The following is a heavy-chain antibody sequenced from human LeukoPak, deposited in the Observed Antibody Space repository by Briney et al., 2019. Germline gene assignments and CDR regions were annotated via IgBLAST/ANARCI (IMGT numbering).Heavy chain of an antibody. J-gene: IGHJ4*02. CDR1: GFTFSSYS. CDR3: ARSDGAYSDY. Sequence: PGGSLRLSCAASGFTFSSYSMNWVRQAPGKGLEWVSYISGSSTTIKYPDSVKGRFTISRDNAKNSLYLQMNSLRDEDTAVYYCARSDGAYSDYWGRGTLVTVSS. D-gene: IGHD4-17*01. V-gene: IGHV3-48*02. CDR2: ISGSSTTI.